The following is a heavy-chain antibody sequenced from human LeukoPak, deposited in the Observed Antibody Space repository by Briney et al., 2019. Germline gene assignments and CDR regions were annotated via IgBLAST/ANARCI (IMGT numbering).Heavy chain of an antibody. Sequence: ASVKVSCKASGYTFTSYGISWVRQAPGQGLEWMGWISAYNGNTNYAQKLQGRVTMTTDTSTSTAYMELRSLRSDDTAVYYCAGGDYYDSSGYYYGPFDYWAREPWSPSPQ. J-gene: IGHJ4*02. V-gene: IGHV1-18*01. D-gene: IGHD3-22*01. CDR3: AGGDYYDSSGYYYGPFDY. CDR2: ISAYNGNT. CDR1: GYTFTSYG.